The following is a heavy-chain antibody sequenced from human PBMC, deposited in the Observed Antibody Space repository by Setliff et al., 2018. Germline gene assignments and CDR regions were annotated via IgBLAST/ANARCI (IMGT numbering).Heavy chain of an antibody. J-gene: IGHJ4*02. CDR1: GFTFSSYW. D-gene: IGHD1-7*01. V-gene: IGHV3-7*01. CDR2: IKPDGSGK. CDR3: VKGNNWNYVPGDYSDF. Sequence: GGSLRLSCAASGFTFSSYWMSWVRQAPGKGLEWVVNIKPDGSGKYYVDSVEGRFTVSRDNAKNTLYLQMNSLRAEDTAVYYCVKGNNWNYVPGDYSDFWGQGTLVTVSS.